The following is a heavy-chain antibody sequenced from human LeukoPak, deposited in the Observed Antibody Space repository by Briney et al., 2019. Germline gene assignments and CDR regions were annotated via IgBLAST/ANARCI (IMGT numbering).Heavy chain of an antibody. CDR1: GLTFSSSA. CDR2: ISGSGGGT. J-gene: IGHJ4*02. V-gene: IGHV3-23*01. D-gene: IGHD3-10*01. CDR3: AKLFYSSGMYHFDY. Sequence: GGSLRLSCATSGLTFSSSAMSWVRQAPGKGLAWVSTISGSGGGTYYADSVKGRFTIFRDNSNNTLYLQMNSLRAEDTAVFYCAKLFYSSGMYHFDYWGQGTLVTVSS.